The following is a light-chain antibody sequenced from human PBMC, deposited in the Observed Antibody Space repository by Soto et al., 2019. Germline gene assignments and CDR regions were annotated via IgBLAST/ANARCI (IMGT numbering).Light chain of an antibody. V-gene: IGKV3-15*01. CDR3: QQYNNWPKT. Sequence: VLTQSGGTVSLSPRDRATLSCTSSQSVSSSYLAWYQQKPGQAPRLLIYGASSRATGIPARFSGSGSGTEFTLTISSLQSEDFAVYYCQQYNNWPKTFGQGTKVDIK. CDR2: GAS. J-gene: IGKJ1*01. CDR1: QSVSSSY.